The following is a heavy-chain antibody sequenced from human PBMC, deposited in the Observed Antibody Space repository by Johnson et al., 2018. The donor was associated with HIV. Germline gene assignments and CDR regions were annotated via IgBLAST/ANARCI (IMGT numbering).Heavy chain of an antibody. CDR1: GFTFSNAW. D-gene: IGHD5/OR15-5a*01. V-gene: IGHV3-30*03. Sequence: VQLVESGGGLVKPGGSLRLSCAASGFTFSNAWMSWVRQAPGKGLAWVAVISYDGSNKYYAYSVKGRFTISRDNSKNTLYLQMNSLRAEDTAVYYCALYPPDAFDIWGQGTMVTVSS. J-gene: IGHJ3*02. CDR3: ALYPPDAFDI. CDR2: ISYDGSNK.